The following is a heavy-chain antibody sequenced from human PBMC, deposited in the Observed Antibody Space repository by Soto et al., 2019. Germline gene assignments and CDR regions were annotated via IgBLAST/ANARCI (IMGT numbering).Heavy chain of an antibody. Sequence: EVQLVESGGGLVQPGGSLRLSCAASGFIFTNYWMSWVRQAPGKGLEWVANVHRDGSEKRYVDSVKSRFTISRDNAKNSLYLQMNSLSADDTGVYYCTSARSSVGAPGGFIEYWGQGNLVTVSS. V-gene: IGHV3-7*03. CDR3: TSARSSVGAPGGFIEY. CDR2: VHRDGSEK. CDR1: GFIFTNYW. D-gene: IGHD1-26*01. J-gene: IGHJ4*02.